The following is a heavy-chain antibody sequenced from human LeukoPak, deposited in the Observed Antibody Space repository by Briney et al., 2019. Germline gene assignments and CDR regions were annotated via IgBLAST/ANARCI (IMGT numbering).Heavy chain of an antibody. CDR1: GFTFDDYA. J-gene: IGHJ4*02. CDR3: ARDYETTNF. CDR2: INWNSGSI. V-gene: IGHV3-9*01. D-gene: IGHD4-17*01. Sequence: QPGGSLRLSCAASGFTFDDYAMHWVRQAPGKGLEWVSGINWNSGSIGHADSVKGRFTISRDNAKNSLYLQMNSLRAEDTAVYYCARDYETTNFWGQGTLVTVS.